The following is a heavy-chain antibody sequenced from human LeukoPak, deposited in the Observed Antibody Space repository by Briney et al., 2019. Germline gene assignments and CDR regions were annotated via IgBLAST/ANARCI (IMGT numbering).Heavy chain of an antibody. Sequence: ASVKGSCKASGYTFTSYYMHWGRQAPGQGVERMGIINPSGGSTSYAQKFQGRVTMTRDTSTSTVYMELSSLRSEDTAVYYCARAVPAYLFDPWGQGTLVTVSS. CDR1: GYTFTSYY. V-gene: IGHV1-46*01. CDR3: ARAVPAYLFDP. CDR2: INPSGGST. J-gene: IGHJ5*02.